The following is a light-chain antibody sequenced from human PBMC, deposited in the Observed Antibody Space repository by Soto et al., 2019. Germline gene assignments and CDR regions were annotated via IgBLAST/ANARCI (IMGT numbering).Light chain of an antibody. CDR1: QSISSW. CDR2: KAS. Sequence: DIQMTQSPSTLSASVGDRVTITCRASQSISSWLAWYQQKPGKAPKLLIYKASSLETGVPSRFSGSGSGTDFTFTISSLQPEDIATYYCQQYDNLPSTFGGGTKVDIK. J-gene: IGKJ4*01. V-gene: IGKV1-5*03. CDR3: QQYDNLPST.